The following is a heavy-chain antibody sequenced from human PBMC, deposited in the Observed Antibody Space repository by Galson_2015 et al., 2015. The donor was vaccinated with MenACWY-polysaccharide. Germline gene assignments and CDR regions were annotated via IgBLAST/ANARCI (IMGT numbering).Heavy chain of an antibody. D-gene: IGHD6-19*01. CDR3: ARGCRETAVAATAAVFLDF. CDR1: GYTFTSYD. J-gene: IGHJ4*02. CDR2: MNPNRANT. V-gene: IGHV1-8*01. Sequence: SVKLSCTASGYTFTSYDINWVRQAPGQGLEWVAWMNPNRANTGYAQKFQGRVTMTRNNSMSTAYMELSSLTSEDTAVYYCARGCRETAVAATAAVFLDFWGQGILVTVSS.